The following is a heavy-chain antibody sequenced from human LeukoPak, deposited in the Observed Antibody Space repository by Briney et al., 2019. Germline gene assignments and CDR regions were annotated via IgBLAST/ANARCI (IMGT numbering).Heavy chain of an antibody. J-gene: IGHJ3*02. Sequence: ASVKVSCKASGYTFTGYYMHWVRQAPGQGLEWMGWINPNSGGTNYAQKFQGRVTMTRDTSINTTYMELSRLRSDDTAEYYCARPQSAAGTVRAFDIWGQGTMVTVSS. CDR3: ARPQSAAGTVRAFDI. D-gene: IGHD6-13*01. CDR1: GYTFTGYY. V-gene: IGHV1-2*02. CDR2: INPNSGGT.